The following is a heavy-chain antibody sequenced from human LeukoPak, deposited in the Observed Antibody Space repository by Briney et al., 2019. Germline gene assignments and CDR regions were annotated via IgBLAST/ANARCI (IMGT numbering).Heavy chain of an antibody. CDR1: GYTFTSYG. CDR2: ISAYNGNT. V-gene: IGHV1-18*01. D-gene: IGHD2-2*01. J-gene: IGHJ4*02. Sequence: GASVKVSCKASGYTFTSYGISWVRQAPGQGLEWMGWISAYNGNTNYAQKLQGRVTMTTDTSTSTAYMELRSLRSDDTAVYYCARDRARGYQLLFTAGGGTVPDYWGQGTLVTVSS. CDR3: ARDRARGYQLLFTAGGGTVPDY.